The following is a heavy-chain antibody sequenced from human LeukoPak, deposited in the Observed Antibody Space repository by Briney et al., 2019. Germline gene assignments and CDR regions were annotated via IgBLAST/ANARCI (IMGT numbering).Heavy chain of an antibody. V-gene: IGHV4-38-2*01. Sequence: SETLSLTCAVSGYSISSGYFWGWLRQLPGKGLEWIGTIYQSGSTFYTPSLKGRVTMSVDTSKNQFSLELRSVTAADTATYYCARHQRISENFDFWGQGTLVTVSS. CDR1: GYSISSGYF. CDR2: IYQSGST. CDR3: ARHQRISENFDF. J-gene: IGHJ4*02. D-gene: IGHD2/OR15-2a*01.